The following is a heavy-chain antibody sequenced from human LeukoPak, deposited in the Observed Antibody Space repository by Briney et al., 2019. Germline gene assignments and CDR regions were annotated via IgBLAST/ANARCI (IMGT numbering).Heavy chain of an antibody. Sequence: SETLSLTCTVSGGSISSGSYFWSWIRQPAGKGLEWIGRIYTSGSTNYNPSLKSRVTISVDTSKNQFSLKLSSVTAADTAVYYCAKDSIRVQTGTTPWGRGTLVTVSS. V-gene: IGHV4-61*02. D-gene: IGHD1-1*01. CDR2: IYTSGST. J-gene: IGHJ5*02. CDR3: AKDSIRVQTGTTP. CDR1: GGSISSGSYF.